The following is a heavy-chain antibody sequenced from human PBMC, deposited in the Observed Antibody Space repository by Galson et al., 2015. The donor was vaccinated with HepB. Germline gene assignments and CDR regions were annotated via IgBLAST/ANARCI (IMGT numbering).Heavy chain of an antibody. CDR1: GFTFSNYA. Sequence: SLRLSCAASGFTFSNYAMSCVRQAPGKGLEWVSAIDKTGGTTYYADSVKGRFTISRDNSKNTLYLQMNSLRTEDTAVFYCAKGFGVQSPSTTNKNWYFDLWGRGALVTVSS. V-gene: IGHV3-23*01. D-gene: IGHD3-3*01. CDR2: IDKTGGTT. CDR3: AKGFGVQSPSTTNKNWYFDL. J-gene: IGHJ2*01.